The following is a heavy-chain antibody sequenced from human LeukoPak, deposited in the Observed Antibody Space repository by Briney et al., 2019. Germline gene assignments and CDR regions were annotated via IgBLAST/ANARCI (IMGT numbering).Heavy chain of an antibody. Sequence: SETLSLTCAVYDGSFSGYYWSWIRQPPGKGLEWIGEINHSGSTNYNPSLKSRVTISVDTSKNQFSLKLSSVTAADTAVYYCARGPTVTFFDYWGQGTLVTVSS. CDR1: DGSFSGYY. CDR2: INHSGST. J-gene: IGHJ4*02. D-gene: IGHD4-17*01. CDR3: ARGPTVTFFDY. V-gene: IGHV4-34*01.